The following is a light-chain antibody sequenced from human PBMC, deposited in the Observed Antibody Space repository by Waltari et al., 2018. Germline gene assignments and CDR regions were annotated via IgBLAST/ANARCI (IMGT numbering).Light chain of an antibody. CDR2: NVT. V-gene: IGLV2-14*03. J-gene: IGLJ1*01. Sequence: QSALTQPASVSGSPAHSTTIPCTGTSSDVGASDLLPWYQQHPGKAPKLMIDNVTYRPSGVSNRFSGSKSGDAASLTISGLQAEDEADYYCSSFTSGSSFYVFGTGTKVTVL. CDR3: SSFTSGSSFYV. CDR1: SSDVGASDL.